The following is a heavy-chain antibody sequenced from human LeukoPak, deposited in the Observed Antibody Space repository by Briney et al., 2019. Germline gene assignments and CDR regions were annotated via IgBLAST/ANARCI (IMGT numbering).Heavy chain of an antibody. D-gene: IGHD3-3*01. V-gene: IGHV1-46*01. CDR2: INPSGGST. J-gene: IGHJ6*02. CDR3: AREGFPPKISDFWSGLGPYYYYGMDV. Sequence: ASVTVSCTASGYTFTSYYMHWVRQAPGQGLEWMGIINPSGGSTSYTQKFQGRVTMTRDTSTSTVYMELSSLRSEDTAVYYCAREGFPPKISDFWSGLGPYYYYGMDVWGQGTTVTVSS. CDR1: GYTFTSYY.